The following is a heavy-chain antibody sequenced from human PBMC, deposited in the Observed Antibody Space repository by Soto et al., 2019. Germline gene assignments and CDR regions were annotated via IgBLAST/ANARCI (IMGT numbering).Heavy chain of an antibody. J-gene: IGHJ4*02. D-gene: IGHD3-22*01. CDR1: GFTFDEHA. V-gene: IGHV3-23*01. CDR2: ISGSGGST. CDR3: ATDTFSDSSMVELDY. Sequence: GGSLRLSCEASGFTFDEHAMHWVRQAPGKGLEWVSTISGSGGSTYYADSVKGRFTISRDNSKNTLYLQMNSLRAEDTAVYYCATDTFSDSSMVELDYWGQGTLVTVSS.